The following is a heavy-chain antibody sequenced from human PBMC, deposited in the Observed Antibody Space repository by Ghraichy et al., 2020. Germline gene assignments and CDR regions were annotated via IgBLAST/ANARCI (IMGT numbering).Heavy chain of an antibody. D-gene: IGHD6-13*01. J-gene: IGHJ5*02. CDR2: VSGTGGVGTRTRT. CDR1: GFTFNNYA. CDR3: VKDWVSSTWYVAFDP. V-gene: IGHV3-23*01. Sequence: GSLRLSCAASGFTFNNYAMNWVRQAPGKGLEWVAYVSGTGGVGTRTRTYYADSGKGRFTISRDNSRNTVSLQMNSLRAEDTAVYYCVKDWVSSTWYVAFDPWGQGTLVTVSS.